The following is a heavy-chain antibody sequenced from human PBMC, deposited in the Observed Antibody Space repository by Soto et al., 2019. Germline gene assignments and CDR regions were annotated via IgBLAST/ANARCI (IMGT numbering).Heavy chain of an antibody. CDR1: GYTFTSYA. CDR2: IDAGNGNT. V-gene: IGHV1-3*01. Sequence: GASVKVSCKASGYTFTSYAMHWVRQAPGQRLEWVGWIDAGNGNTKYSQKFQGRVTITRDTSASTAYMELSSLRSEDTAVYYCASADSSRWYIDYWGQGTLVTVSS. CDR3: ASADSSRWYIDY. D-gene: IGHD6-13*01. J-gene: IGHJ4*02.